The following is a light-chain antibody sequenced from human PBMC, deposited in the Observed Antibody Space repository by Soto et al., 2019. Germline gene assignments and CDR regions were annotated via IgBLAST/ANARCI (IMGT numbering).Light chain of an antibody. CDR1: QTINSW. CDR2: KAS. V-gene: IGKV1-5*03. Sequence: DIQMTQSPSTLSASVGDRVTLTCRASQTINSWLAWYQQKPGKAPRLLIYKASSLESGVPSRFNGSGSGTEFTLTISSLQTDDFATYYCQQYGSLPYTFGQGTKLDIK. CDR3: QQYGSLPYT. J-gene: IGKJ2*01.